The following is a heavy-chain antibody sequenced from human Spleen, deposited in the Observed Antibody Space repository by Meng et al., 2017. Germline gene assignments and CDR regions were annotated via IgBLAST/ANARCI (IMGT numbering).Heavy chain of an antibody. CDR1: GFTFSTSG. J-gene: IGHJ4*02. Sequence: VQLVESGGGVVQPGRSLRLSCAASGFTFSTSGMHWVRQAPGKGLVWVSRMNEDGSTIDYAGSVRGRFTIYRDSARNTLYLQMNSLRDEDTAVYYCARRREFDYWGQGTLVTVSS. CDR2: MNEDGSTI. V-gene: IGHV3-74*02. CDR3: ARRREFDY.